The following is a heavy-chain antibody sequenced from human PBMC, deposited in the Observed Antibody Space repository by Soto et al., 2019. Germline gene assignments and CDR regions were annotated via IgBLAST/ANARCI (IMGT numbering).Heavy chain of an antibody. V-gene: IGHV4-31*03. Sequence: QVQLQESGPGLVKPSQTLSLTCTVSGGSISSGGYYWSWIRQQPGKGLEWIGYIYYSGSTYYNPSLKSRVTISVDTSKNQFSLKLSSVTAADTAVYYCARDFGVVVPAAIPYYYGMDVWGQGATVTVSS. CDR1: GGSISSGGYY. D-gene: IGHD2-2*01. J-gene: IGHJ6*02. CDR3: ARDFGVVVPAAIPYYYGMDV. CDR2: IYYSGST.